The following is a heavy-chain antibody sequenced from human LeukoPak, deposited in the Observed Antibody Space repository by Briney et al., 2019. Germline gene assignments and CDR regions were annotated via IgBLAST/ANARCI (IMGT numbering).Heavy chain of an antibody. CDR3: ARAAVVTGGLDL. Sequence: GGSLRLSCAASGFTFSSYTMHWVRQAPGKGLEWVAVISFDGNTKYYADSVRGRVPISRDNSRNTLFLEINSLRPEDTAVYFCARAAVVTGGLDLWGRGTLVTVSS. CDR1: GFTFSSYT. V-gene: IGHV3-30*03. D-gene: IGHD2-21*02. CDR2: ISFDGNTK. J-gene: IGHJ2*01.